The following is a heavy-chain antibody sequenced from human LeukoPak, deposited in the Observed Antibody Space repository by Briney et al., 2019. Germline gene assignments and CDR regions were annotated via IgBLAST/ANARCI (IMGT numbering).Heavy chain of an antibody. J-gene: IGHJ6*04. D-gene: IGHD3-3*01. CDR3: ARDYDFWSGYRSDV. V-gene: IGHV4-31*03. CDR1: GGSISSGGYY. CDR2: IYYSGST. Sequence: SETLSLTCTVSGGSISSGGYYWSWIRQHPGKGLEWIGYIYYSGSTYYNPSLKSRVTISVDTSKNQFSLKLSSVTAADTAVYYCARDYDFWSGYRSDVWGKGTTVTVSS.